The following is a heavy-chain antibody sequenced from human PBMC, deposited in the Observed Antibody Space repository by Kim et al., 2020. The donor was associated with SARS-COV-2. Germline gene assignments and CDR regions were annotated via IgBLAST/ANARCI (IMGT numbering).Heavy chain of an antibody. V-gene: IGHV3-30*18. CDR2: ISYDGSNK. Sequence: GGSLRLSCAASGFTFSSYGMHWVRQAPGKGLEWVAIISYDGSNKYYADSVKGRFTISRDNSKNTLYLQMNSLRAEDTAVYYCAKGGNGFLEWLQTDYGMDVWGQGTTVTVSS. CDR1: GFTFSSYG. J-gene: IGHJ6*02. CDR3: AKGGNGFLEWLQTDYGMDV. D-gene: IGHD3-3*01.